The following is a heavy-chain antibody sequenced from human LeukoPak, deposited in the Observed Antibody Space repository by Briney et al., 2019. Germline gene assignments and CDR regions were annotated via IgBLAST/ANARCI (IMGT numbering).Heavy chain of an antibody. Sequence: GGSLRLPCAASGFIFSSYSMNWVRQAPGKGLEWVSYISSSSSTIYYADSVKGRFTISRDNAKNSLYLQMNSLRAGDTAVYYCARAAYSSTWYSRYFDLWGRGTLVTVSS. CDR1: GFIFSSYS. CDR3: ARAAYSSTWYSRYFDL. D-gene: IGHD6-13*01. CDR2: ISSSSSTI. J-gene: IGHJ2*01. V-gene: IGHV3-48*01.